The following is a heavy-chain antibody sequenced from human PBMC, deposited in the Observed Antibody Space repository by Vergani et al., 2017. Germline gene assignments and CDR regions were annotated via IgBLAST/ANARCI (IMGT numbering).Heavy chain of an antibody. CDR1: GFTFGDYY. CDR2: IKRDGTET. D-gene: IGHD2-15*01. J-gene: IGHJ1*01. CDR3: ARSSGGSSPYLHY. V-gene: IGHV3-7*01. Sequence: EVHLEESGGGLVQPGGSLRLSCAASGFTFGDYYMAWIRLAPGKGLDWVASIKRDGTETFYVDSVKGRITISRDNAKTTLYLQMNSLRDEDRGVYYCARSSGGSSPYLHYWGEGTLVTVAS.